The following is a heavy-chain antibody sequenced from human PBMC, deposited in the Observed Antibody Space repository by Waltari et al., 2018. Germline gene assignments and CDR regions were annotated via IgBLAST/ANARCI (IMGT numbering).Heavy chain of an antibody. CDR1: GGSFSGYY. D-gene: IGHD3-10*01. CDR2: LNHRGSN. V-gene: IGHV4-34*01. CDR3: ARGSPITMVRGVIPHYYYYGMDV. J-gene: IGHJ6*02. Sequence: QVQLQQWGAGLLKPSETLSLTCAVYGGSFSGYYWSWIRQPPGTGLEWIGELNHRGSNNYNPSLKRRVTISVDTSKNQFSLKLSSVTAADTAVYYCARGSPITMVRGVIPHYYYYGMDVWGQGTTVTVSS.